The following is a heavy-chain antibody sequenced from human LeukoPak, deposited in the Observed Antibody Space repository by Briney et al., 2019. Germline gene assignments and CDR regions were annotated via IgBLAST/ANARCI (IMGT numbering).Heavy chain of an antibody. D-gene: IGHD3-10*01. CDR3: ARGRYYGSGSYKWFDP. V-gene: IGHV4-34*01. CDR2: INHSGST. CDR1: GGSFSGYY. Sequence: SETLSLTCAVYGGSFSGYYWSWIRKPPGKGLEWIGEINHSGSTNYNPSLKSRVTISVDTSKNQFSLKLSSVTAADTAVYYCARGRYYGSGSYKWFDPWGQGTLVTVSS. J-gene: IGHJ5*02.